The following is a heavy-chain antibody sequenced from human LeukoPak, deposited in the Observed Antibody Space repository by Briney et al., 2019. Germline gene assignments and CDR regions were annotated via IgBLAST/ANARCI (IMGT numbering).Heavy chain of an antibody. CDR3: ARVAEGQWLALDY. CDR2: IWYDGSNK. J-gene: IGHJ4*02. D-gene: IGHD6-19*01. Sequence: PGGSLRLSCAASGFTFSSFGMHWVRQAPGKGLEWVAVIWYDGSNKYYADSVKGRFTISRGNSKNTLYMQMNSLRVEDTAVYYCARVAEGQWLALDYWGQGTLVTVSS. CDR1: GFTFSSFG. V-gene: IGHV3-33*01.